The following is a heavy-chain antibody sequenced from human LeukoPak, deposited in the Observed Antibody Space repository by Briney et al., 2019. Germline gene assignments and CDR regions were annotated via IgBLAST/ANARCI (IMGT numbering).Heavy chain of an antibody. CDR1: GGSISSSSYY. D-gene: IGHD3-10*01. Sequence: SETLSLTCTVSGGSISSSSYYWGWIRQPPGKGLEWIGSIYYSGSTYYNPSLKSRVTISVDTSKNQFSLKLSSVTAADTAVYYCARDSRLLWFGELLSRFDPWGQGTLVTVSS. CDR2: IYYSGST. J-gene: IGHJ5*02. CDR3: ARDSRLLWFGELLSRFDP. V-gene: IGHV4-39*07.